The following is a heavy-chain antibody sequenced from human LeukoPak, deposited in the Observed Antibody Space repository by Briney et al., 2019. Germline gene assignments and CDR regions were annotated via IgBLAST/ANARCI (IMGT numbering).Heavy chain of an antibody. Sequence: ASVRVSFKSSVYSFIDYSMHWVRQAPGQGLEWMGWINRNSGATKYAQKFEGRVPMTRDTSVTTAYMELSSLRSDDTAVYFCARDRGVGATLGLMDVWGQGTPVTVSS. CDR3: ARDRGVGATLGLMDV. J-gene: IGHJ6*02. CDR1: VYSFIDYS. CDR2: INRNSGAT. D-gene: IGHD1-26*01. V-gene: IGHV1-2*02.